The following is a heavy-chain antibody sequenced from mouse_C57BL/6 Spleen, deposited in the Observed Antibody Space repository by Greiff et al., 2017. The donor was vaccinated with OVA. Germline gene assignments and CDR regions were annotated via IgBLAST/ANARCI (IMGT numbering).Heavy chain of an antibody. CDR3: ARRPDGSSDLDY. CDR1: GYTFTSYW. Sequence: QVQLQQPGAELVMPGASVKLSCKASGYTFTSYWMHWVKQRPGQGLEWIGEIDPSDSYTNYNQKFKGKSTLTVDKSSSTAYMQLSSLTSEDSAVYDCARRPDGSSDLDYWGQGTTLTVSS. J-gene: IGHJ2*01. CDR2: IDPSDSYT. V-gene: IGHV1-69*01. D-gene: IGHD1-1*01.